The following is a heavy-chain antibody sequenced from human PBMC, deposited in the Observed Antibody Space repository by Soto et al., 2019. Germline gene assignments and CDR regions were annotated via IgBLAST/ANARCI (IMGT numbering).Heavy chain of an antibody. Sequence: KPSETLSLTCAVSGYSISSGYYWGWIRQPPGKGLEWIGSIYHSGSTYYNPSLKSRVTISVDTSKNQFSLKLSSVTAADTAVYYCARGYYDFWSGYYFNWFDPWGQGTLVTVSS. V-gene: IGHV4-38-2*01. J-gene: IGHJ5*02. CDR3: ARGYYDFWSGYYFNWFDP. CDR1: GYSISSGYY. D-gene: IGHD3-3*01. CDR2: IYHSGST.